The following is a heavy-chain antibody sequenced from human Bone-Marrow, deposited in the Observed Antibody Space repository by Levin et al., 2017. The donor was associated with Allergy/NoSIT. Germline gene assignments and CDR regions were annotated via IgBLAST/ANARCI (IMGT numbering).Heavy chain of an antibody. D-gene: IGHD6-19*01. Sequence: HSGGSLRLSCAASGFTFSNYAMNWVRQAPGKGLEWVSVITGTTSTTYFADSVKGRFTVSRDNTKNTLYLRMKSLRAGDTATYYCVKDSFAVPGNVAGFDLWGQGTMVTVSS. CDR3: VKDSFAVPGNVAGFDL. V-gene: IGHV3-23*01. CDR2: ITGTTSTT. J-gene: IGHJ3*01. CDR1: GFTFSNYA.